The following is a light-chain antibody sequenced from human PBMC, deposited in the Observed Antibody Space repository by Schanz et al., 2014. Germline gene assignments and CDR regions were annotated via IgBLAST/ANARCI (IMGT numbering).Light chain of an antibody. V-gene: IGLV2-14*01. CDR1: SSDVGGYNF. CDR2: DVS. Sequence: QSALTQPASVSGSPGQSITISCTGTSSDVGGYNFVSWYQQHPGKAPKLMIHDVSNRPSGVSNRFSGSKSGNTASLTVSGLQAEDEADYYCASYAGSGNEVFGGGTKLTVL. CDR3: ASYAGSGNEV. J-gene: IGLJ2*01.